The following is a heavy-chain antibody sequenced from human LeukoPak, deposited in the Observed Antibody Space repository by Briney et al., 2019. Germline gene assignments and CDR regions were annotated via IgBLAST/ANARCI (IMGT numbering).Heavy chain of an antibody. V-gene: IGHV4-34*01. D-gene: IGHD3-10*01. Sequence: SETLSLTCAVYGGSFSGYYWSWIRQPPGEGLEWIGEINHSGSTNYNPSLKSRVTISVDTSKNQFSLKLSSVTAADTAVYYCARVRQGYWGQGTLVTVSS. J-gene: IGHJ4*02. CDR1: GGSFSGYY. CDR3: ARVRQGY. CDR2: INHSGST.